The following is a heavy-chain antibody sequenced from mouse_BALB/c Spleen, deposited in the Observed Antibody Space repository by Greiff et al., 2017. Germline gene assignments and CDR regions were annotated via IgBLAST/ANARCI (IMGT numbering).Heavy chain of an antibody. CDR3: AREGGTEGFYFDY. Sequence: VQLQQSGPGLVAPSQSLSITCTVSGFSLTSYGVHWVRQPPGKGLEWLGVIWAGGSTNYNSALMSRLSISKDNSKSQVFLKMNSLQTDDTAMYYCAREGGTEGFYFDYWGQGTTLTVSS. J-gene: IGHJ2*01. D-gene: IGHD3-3*01. V-gene: IGHV2-9*02. CDR1: GFSLTSYG. CDR2: IWAGGST.